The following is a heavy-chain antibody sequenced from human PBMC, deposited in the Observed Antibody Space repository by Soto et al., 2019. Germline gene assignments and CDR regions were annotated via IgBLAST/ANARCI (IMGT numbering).Heavy chain of an antibody. D-gene: IGHD3-10*01. V-gene: IGHV1-18*01. Sequence: QLVQSGGEVKEPGASVQVSCKASGYTFNNYGITWVRQAPGQGLEWLGWISVYNGNKNYAKKVQGIVSMTAATSTSTDHMELRSLQCDDTAVYFCARVAITLIRGLLVDFYSMDVWGQGTKVTVSS. CDR1: GYTFNNYG. CDR2: ISVYNGNK. J-gene: IGHJ6*02. CDR3: ARVAITLIRGLLVDFYSMDV.